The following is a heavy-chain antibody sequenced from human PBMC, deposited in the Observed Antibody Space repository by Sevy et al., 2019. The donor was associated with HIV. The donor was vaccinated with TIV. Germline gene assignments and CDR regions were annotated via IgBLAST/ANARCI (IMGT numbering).Heavy chain of an antibody. D-gene: IGHD5-12*01. CDR3: ARDFQGYDYQHGDAFDI. CDR1: GGTFSSYA. CDR2: IIPIFGTA. Sequence: SVKVSCKASGGTFSSYAISWVRQAPGQGLEWMGGIIPIFGTANYAQKFQGRVTIAADKSTSTAYMELSSLRSEDTAVYYCARDFQGYDYQHGDAFDIWGQGTMVTVSS. V-gene: IGHV1-69*06. J-gene: IGHJ3*02.